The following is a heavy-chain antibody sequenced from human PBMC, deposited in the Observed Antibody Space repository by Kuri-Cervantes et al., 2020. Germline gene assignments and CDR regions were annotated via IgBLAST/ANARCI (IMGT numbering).Heavy chain of an antibody. D-gene: IGHD3-10*01. V-gene: IGHV3-9*01. CDR3: AKDPSRFGESSPWFDP. CDR1: GFTFSSYA. CDR2: ISWNSGSI. J-gene: IGHJ5*02. Sequence: SLKISCAASGFTFSSYAMSWVRQAPGKGLEWVSGISWNSGSIGYADSVKGRFTISRDNAKNSLYLQMNSLRAEDTALYHCAKDPSRFGESSPWFDPWGQGTLVTVSS.